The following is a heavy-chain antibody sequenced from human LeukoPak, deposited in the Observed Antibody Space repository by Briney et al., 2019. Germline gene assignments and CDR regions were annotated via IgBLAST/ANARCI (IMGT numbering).Heavy chain of an antibody. J-gene: IGHJ6*04. CDR2: ISSSSNSI. V-gene: IGHV3-48*04. CDR1: EFTSSSYN. CDR3: AELGITMIGGV. Sequence: GGSLRLSCAASEFTSSSYNMNWVRQAPGKGLEWVSYISSSSNSIYYADSVKGRFTISRDNAKNSLYLQMNSLRAEDTAVYYCAELGITMIGGVWGKGTTVTISS. D-gene: IGHD3-10*02.